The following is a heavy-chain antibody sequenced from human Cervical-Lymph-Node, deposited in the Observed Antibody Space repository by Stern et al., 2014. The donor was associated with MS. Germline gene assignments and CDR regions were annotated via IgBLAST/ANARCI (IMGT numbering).Heavy chain of an antibody. V-gene: IGHV1-3*01. J-gene: IGHJ4*02. D-gene: IGHD5-18*01. CDR3: ARRDTAMVTRVFDY. Sequence: QVQLVQSGAEVKKPGSSVKVSCKASGYTFTSYAMHWVRQAPGQRLEWLGWINAGNGNTKYSQKFQGRVTITRDTSASTAYMELSSLRSEDTAVYYCARRDTAMVTRVFDYWGQGTLVTVSS. CDR1: GYTFTSYA. CDR2: INAGNGNT.